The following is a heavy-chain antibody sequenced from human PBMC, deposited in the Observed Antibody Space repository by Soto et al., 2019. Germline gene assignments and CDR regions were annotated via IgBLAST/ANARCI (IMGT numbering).Heavy chain of an antibody. V-gene: IGHV3-30*18. CDR1: GFSFSRYN. D-gene: IGHD7-27*01. CDR3: AKDRIPASWGHFDH. Sequence: PGGSLRLSCAASGFSFSRYNMHWVRQAPGKGLEWVALISYDADNKYYIDSVKGRFTISRDNSKNTVSLQMNSLRPEDTAVYYCAKDRIPASWGHFDHWGQGTLVTVSS. CDR2: ISYDADNK. J-gene: IGHJ4*02.